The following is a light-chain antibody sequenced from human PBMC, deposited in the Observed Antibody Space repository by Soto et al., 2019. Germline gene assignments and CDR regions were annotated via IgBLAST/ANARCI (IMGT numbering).Light chain of an antibody. J-gene: IGLJ1*01. CDR3: CSYTRSNSYV. V-gene: IGLV2-14*01. CDR1: SSDVGGYNY. Sequence: QSALTQPASVSGSPGQSITISCTGTSSDVGGYNYVSWYRRYPGKAPKLIIYEVSNRPSGVSNRFSGSKSGNTASLTISGLQAEDEADYYCCSYTRSNSYVIGSGTKVTVL. CDR2: EVS.